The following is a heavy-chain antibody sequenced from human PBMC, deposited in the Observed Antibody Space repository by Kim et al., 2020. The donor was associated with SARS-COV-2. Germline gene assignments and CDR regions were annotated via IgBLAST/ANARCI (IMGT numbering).Heavy chain of an antibody. D-gene: IGHD3-3*01. J-gene: IGHJ5*02. CDR3: ARVAYDFWSGSGGWFDP. CDR2: IYYSGST. CDR1: GGSISSGCYY. Sequence: SETLSLTCTVSGGSISSGCYYWSWIRQHPGKGLEWIGYIYYSGSTYYNPSRKSRVTISVDTSKNQFSLKLSSVTAADTAVYYCARVAYDFWSGSGGWFDPWGQGTLVTVSS. V-gene: IGHV4-31*03.